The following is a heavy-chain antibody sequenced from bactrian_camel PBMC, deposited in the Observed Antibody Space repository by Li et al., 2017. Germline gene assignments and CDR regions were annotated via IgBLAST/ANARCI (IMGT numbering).Heavy chain of an antibody. CDR1: RYTYKRNC. V-gene: IGHV3S1*01. D-gene: IGHD6*01. J-gene: IGHJ4*01. Sequence: HVQLVESGGGSVQPGGSLTLSCAAGRYTYKRNCMGWFRQRPGKDREGLAVLWIGGATTTYADSVKGRFIITRDKAKDLVYLQMNSLEPEDTAMYYCAADYRCEVVDGVSLVRHFRYAGQGTQVTVS. CDR2: LWIGGATT.